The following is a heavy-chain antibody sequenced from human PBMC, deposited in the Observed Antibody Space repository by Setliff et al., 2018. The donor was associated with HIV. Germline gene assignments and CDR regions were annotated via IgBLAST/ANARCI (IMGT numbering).Heavy chain of an antibody. CDR1: GFTFYNYA. D-gene: IGHD2-2*01. V-gene: IGHV3-23*01. CDR2: ILGGENDPT. J-gene: IGHJ5*02. CDR3: VKGQGFCSMTSCALDWFGP. Sequence: GGSLRLSCAASGFTFYNYAMYWVRPAPGKGLEWVSGILGGENDPTYYENSVMGRFIISRDNSRNTLYLHMNSLRVEDSAIYYCVKGQGFCSMTSCALDWFGPWGQGTLVTVS.